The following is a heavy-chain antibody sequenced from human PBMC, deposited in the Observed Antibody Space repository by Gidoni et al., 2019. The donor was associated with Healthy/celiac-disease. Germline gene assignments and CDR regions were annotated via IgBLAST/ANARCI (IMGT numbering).Heavy chain of an antibody. Sequence: EVQLLASGGGLVQPGGSLRLSCAALGFPFCSYARSWVRQAPGKGLEWVSAISGSGGSTYYADSVKGRFTISRDNSKNTLYLQMNSLRAEDTAVYYCAKDLNLLSGQSTDYWGQGTLVTVSS. CDR3: AKDLNLLSGQSTDY. CDR2: ISGSGGST. CDR1: GFPFCSYA. D-gene: IGHD1-26*01. J-gene: IGHJ4*02. V-gene: IGHV3-23*01.